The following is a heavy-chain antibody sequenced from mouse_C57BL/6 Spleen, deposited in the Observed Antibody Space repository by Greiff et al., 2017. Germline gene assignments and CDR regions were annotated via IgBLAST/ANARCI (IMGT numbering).Heavy chain of an antibody. CDR1: GYTFTSYG. Sequence: QVQLQQSGAELARPGASVKLSCKASGYTFTSYGISWVKQRTGQGLEWIGEIYPRSGNTYYNEKFKGKATLTADKSSSTAYMELRSLTSEDSAVYFCAREDYYGSSYVKYFDVWGTGTTVTVSS. D-gene: IGHD1-1*01. CDR3: AREDYYGSSYVKYFDV. J-gene: IGHJ1*03. V-gene: IGHV1-81*01. CDR2: IYPRSGNT.